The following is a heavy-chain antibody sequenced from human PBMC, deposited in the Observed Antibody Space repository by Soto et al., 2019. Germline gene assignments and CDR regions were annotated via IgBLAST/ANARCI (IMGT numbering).Heavy chain of an antibody. J-gene: IGHJ6*03. Sequence: SDTLSLTWTVSGGSISSYYWSWIRQPPGKGLEWIGYIYYSGSTNYNPSLKSRVTISVDTSKNQFSLKLSSVTAADTAVYYCARGEAAAEDYYYMDVWGKGTTVTVSS. CDR3: ARGEAAAEDYYYMDV. CDR1: GGSISSYY. V-gene: IGHV4-59*01. D-gene: IGHD6-13*01. CDR2: IYYSGST.